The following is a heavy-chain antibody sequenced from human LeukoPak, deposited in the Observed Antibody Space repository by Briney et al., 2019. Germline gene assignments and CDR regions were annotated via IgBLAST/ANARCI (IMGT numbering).Heavy chain of an antibody. Sequence: PSETLSLTCAVYGGSFSGYYWSWLRQPPGKGLEWIGEINHSGSTNYNPSLKSRVTISVDTSKNQFSLKLSSVTAADTAVYYCARVGGEYYDFWSGYHGTVDYWGQGTLVTVSS. J-gene: IGHJ4*02. V-gene: IGHV4-34*01. CDR2: INHSGST. CDR3: ARVGGEYYDFWSGYHGTVDY. D-gene: IGHD3-3*01. CDR1: GGSFSGYY.